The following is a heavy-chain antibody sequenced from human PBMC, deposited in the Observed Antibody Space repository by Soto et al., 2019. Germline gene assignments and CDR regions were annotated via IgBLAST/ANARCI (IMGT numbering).Heavy chain of an antibody. CDR1: GASISSVHW. CDR3: AREDYDLHAFYI. CDR2: IFHSGSN. Sequence: SETLSLTCAVSGASISSVHWWSWVRQPPGKGLEWIGQIFHSGSNNYNPSLKSRVTISVDTSKNQFSLKLSSVTAADTAVYYCAREDYDLHAFYIWGQGTMVTVSS. J-gene: IGHJ3*02. V-gene: IGHV4-4*02. D-gene: IGHD4-17*01.